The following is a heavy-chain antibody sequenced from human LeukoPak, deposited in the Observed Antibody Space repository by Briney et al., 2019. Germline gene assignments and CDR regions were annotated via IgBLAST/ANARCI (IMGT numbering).Heavy chain of an antibody. V-gene: IGHV3-7*01. J-gene: IGHJ4*02. CDR2: IKQDGSEK. Sequence: GGSLRLSCAASGFTFSSYWMSWVRQAPGKGLEWVANIKQDGSEKYYVDSVKGRFTISRDNAKNSLYLQMNSLRAEDTAVYYCAKIWFGELFDYWGQGTLVTVSS. CDR1: GFTFSSYW. CDR3: AKIWFGELFDY. D-gene: IGHD3-10*01.